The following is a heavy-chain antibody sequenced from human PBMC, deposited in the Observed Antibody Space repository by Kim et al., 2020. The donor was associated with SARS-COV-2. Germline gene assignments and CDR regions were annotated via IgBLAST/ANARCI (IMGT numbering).Heavy chain of an antibody. V-gene: IGHV3-49*04. CDR1: GFTFGDYA. D-gene: IGHD1-7*01. Sequence: GGSLRLSCTASGFTFGDYAMSWVRQAPGKGLEWVGFIRSKAYGGTTEYAASVKGRFTISRDDSKSIAHLQMNSLKTEDTAVYYCTRESTVPYNWNYPFYYGMDVWGQGTTVTVSS. CDR3: TRESTVPYNWNYPFYYGMDV. CDR2: IRSKAYGGTT. J-gene: IGHJ6*02.